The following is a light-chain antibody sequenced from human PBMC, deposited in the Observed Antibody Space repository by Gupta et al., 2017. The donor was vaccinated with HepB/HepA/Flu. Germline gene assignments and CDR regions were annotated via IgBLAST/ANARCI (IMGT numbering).Light chain of an antibody. CDR2: GAS. Sequence: DIVMTQSPATLSVSPGERVAFSCRASQDVHTNLAWMQQKPGQAPKVLFYGASARATGVPARFIGSGSRTEFTLTITSLQSEDVAVYVCQKYNNWPWTLGQGTKVEI. V-gene: IGKV3-15*01. CDR3: QKYNNWPWT. J-gene: IGKJ1*01. CDR1: QDVHTN.